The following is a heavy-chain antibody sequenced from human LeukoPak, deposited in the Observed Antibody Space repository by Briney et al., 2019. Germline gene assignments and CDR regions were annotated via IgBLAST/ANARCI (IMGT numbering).Heavy chain of an antibody. D-gene: IGHD1-7*01. CDR3: ARAVGTTGDTYYYYGMDV. J-gene: IGHJ6*02. V-gene: IGHV4-34*01. CDR2: INHSGST. Sequence: PSETLSLTCAVYGGSFNGYYWSWIRQPPGKGLEWIGEINHSGSTNYNPSLKSRVTISVDTSKNQFSLKLSSVTAADTAVYYCARAVGTTGDTYYYYGMDVWGQGTTVTVSS. CDR1: GGSFNGYY.